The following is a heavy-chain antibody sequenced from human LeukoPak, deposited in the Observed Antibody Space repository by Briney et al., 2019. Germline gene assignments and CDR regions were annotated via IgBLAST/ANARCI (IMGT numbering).Heavy chain of an antibody. CDR2: IYYSGST. D-gene: IGHD3-22*01. V-gene: IGHV4-59*01. CDR1: GGSISSYY. Sequence: SETLSLTCTVSGGSISSYYRSWIRQPPGKGLEWIGYIYYSGSTNYNPSLKSRVTISVDTSKNQFSLKLSSVTAADTAVYYCARDRSYYYDSSGYYDAFDIWGQGTMVTVSS. CDR3: ARDRSYYYDSSGYYDAFDI. J-gene: IGHJ3*02.